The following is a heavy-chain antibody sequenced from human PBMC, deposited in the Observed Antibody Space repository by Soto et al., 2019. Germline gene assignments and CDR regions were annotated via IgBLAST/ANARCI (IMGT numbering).Heavy chain of an antibody. V-gene: IGHV4-39*01. CDR1: GGSISSSSYY. Sequence: QLQLQESGPGLVKPSETLSLTCTVSGGSISSSSYYWGWIRQPPGKGLEWIGSIYYSGSTYYNPSLKSRVTISVDTSKNQFSLKLSSVTAADTAVYYCARGSSGYYLPYWGQGTLDTVSS. D-gene: IGHD3-22*01. CDR2: IYYSGST. CDR3: ARGSSGYYLPY. J-gene: IGHJ4*02.